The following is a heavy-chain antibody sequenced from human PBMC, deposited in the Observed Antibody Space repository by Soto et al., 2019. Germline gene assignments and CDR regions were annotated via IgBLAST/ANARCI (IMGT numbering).Heavy chain of an antibody. CDR2: IYYSGST. J-gene: IGHJ4*02. CDR3: ARGNGWFVDY. CDR1: GGASSSYC. V-gene: IGHV4-59*01. Sequence: SETLSHTSTVSGGASSSYCWRGIRQPPGKGLEWIGYIYYSGSTNYNPSLKSRVTISVDTSKNQFSLKLSSVTAADTAVYYCARGNGWFVDYWGQGTLVTVSS. D-gene: IGHD6-19*01.